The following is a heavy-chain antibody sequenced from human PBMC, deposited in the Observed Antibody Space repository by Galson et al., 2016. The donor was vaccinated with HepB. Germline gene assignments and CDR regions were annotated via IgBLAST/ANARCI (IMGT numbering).Heavy chain of an antibody. CDR2: IFYSGSS. Sequence: TLSLTCAVYGGSFSGYYWSWIRQHPGKGLEWIGYIFYSGSSYYNPSLKSRVTISVDTSKNQFSLKLSSVTAADTAVYHCTSGLVRGVISFWGQGFLVSVSS. J-gene: IGHJ4*02. V-gene: IGHV4-31*11. CDR1: GGSFSGYY. CDR3: TSGLVRGVISF. D-gene: IGHD3-10*01.